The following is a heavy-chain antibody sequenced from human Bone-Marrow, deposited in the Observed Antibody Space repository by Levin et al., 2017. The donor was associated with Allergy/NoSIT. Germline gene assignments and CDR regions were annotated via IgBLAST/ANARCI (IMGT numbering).Heavy chain of an antibody. CDR2: IYDSGST. D-gene: IGHD5-18*01. Sequence: SETLSLTCTVSGGSFSDYYWSWIRHPPGKGLEWIGYIYDSGSTSYNPSLKGRVTISLDTSKNQFSLRLTSVTAADTAVYYCAGDGSNKSTYGYQLDYWGQGILVTVSS. CDR3: AGDGSNKSTYGYQLDY. V-gene: IGHV4-59*13. CDR1: GGSFSDYY. J-gene: IGHJ4*02.